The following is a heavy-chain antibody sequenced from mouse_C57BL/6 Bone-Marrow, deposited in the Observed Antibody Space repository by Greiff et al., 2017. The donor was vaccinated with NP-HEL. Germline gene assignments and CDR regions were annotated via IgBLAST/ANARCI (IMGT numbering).Heavy chain of an antibody. CDR2: INPSNGGT. CDR1: GYTFTSYW. D-gene: IGHD3-2*02. J-gene: IGHJ2*01. V-gene: IGHV1-53*01. Sequence: QVQLQQPGTELVKPGASVKLSCKASGYTFTSYWMHWVKQRPGHGLEWIGNINPSNGGTNYNEKFKNQATLTVDKSSSTAYMQISSLTSEDSAVYSCARDSGYAFDYWGQGTTLTVSS. CDR3: ARDSGYAFDY.